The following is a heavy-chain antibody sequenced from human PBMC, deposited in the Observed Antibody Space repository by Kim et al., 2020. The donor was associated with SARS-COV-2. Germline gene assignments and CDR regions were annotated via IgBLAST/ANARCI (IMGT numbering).Heavy chain of an antibody. Sequence: GGSLRLSCAPSGFIFSDYYMSWIRQAPGKGLEWVANIIQDGSAKTYVDSVKGRFTISRDNAKNALYLQMSSLRAEDTAVYYCARGGGTAAGLFFDCWGQGTLVTVSS. V-gene: IGHV3-7*01. CDR3: ARGGGTAAGLFFDC. J-gene: IGHJ4*02. CDR1: GFIFSDYY. CDR2: IIQDGSAK. D-gene: IGHD6-13*01.